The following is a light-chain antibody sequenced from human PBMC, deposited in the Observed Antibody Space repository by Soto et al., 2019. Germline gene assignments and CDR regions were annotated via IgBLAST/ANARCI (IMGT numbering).Light chain of an antibody. CDR3: QQYNNWPPYT. CDR1: QSVLYSSNNKNY. CDR2: WAS. Sequence: DIVMTQSPDSLAVSLGERATINCKSSQSVLYSSNNKNYLAWYQQKPGQPPKLLIYWASTRESGVPDRFSGSGSGTDFPLTISSLQAEDVAVYYCQQYNNWPPYTFGQGTKLEIK. V-gene: IGKV4-1*01. J-gene: IGKJ2*01.